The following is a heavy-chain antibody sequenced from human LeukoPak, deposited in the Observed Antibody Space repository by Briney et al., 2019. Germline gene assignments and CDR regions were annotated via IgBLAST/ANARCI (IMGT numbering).Heavy chain of an antibody. J-gene: IGHJ4*02. CDR1: GYTFTSYG. CDR3: AKSYYDYVWGSYRSTYFDY. D-gene: IGHD3-16*02. V-gene: IGHV1-2*02. CDR2: INPNSGGT. Sequence: ASVKVSCKASGYTFTSYGISWVRQAPGQGLEWMGWINPNSGGTNYAQKFQGRVTMTRDTSISTAYMELSRLRSDDTAVYYCAKSYYDYVWGSYRSTYFDYWGQGTLVTVSS.